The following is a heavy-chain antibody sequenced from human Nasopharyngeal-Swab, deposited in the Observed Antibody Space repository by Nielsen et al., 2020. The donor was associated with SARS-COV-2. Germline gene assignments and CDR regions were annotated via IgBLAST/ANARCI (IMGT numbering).Heavy chain of an antibody. D-gene: IGHD3-22*01. Sequence: WIRQPPGKGLEWIGYIYYSGSTYYNPSLKSQVTISVDTSKNQFSLKLSSVTAADTAVYYCARETIPYDSSGFDAFDIWGQGTMVTVSS. CDR3: ARETIPYDSSGFDAFDI. CDR2: IYYSGST. J-gene: IGHJ3*02. V-gene: IGHV4-31*01.